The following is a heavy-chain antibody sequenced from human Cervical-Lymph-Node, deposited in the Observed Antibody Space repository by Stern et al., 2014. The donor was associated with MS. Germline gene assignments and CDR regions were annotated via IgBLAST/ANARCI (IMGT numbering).Heavy chain of an antibody. V-gene: IGHV1-69*06. CDR2: IIAIFDTT. D-gene: IGHD4-17*01. CDR1: GGTFTSLS. CDR3: VLPSTVTTAAFDV. J-gene: IGHJ3*01. Sequence: VQLVQSGAEVKKPGSSVKVSCKASGGTFTSLSINWVRQVPGQSLEWMGGIIAIFDTTNFAQKFQGRVTITADSSTSTVYMALNSLRSDDTAVYYCVLPSTVTTAAFDVWGRGTMVTVSS.